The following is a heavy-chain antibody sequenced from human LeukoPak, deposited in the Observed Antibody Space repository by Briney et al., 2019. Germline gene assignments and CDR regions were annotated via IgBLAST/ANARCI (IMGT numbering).Heavy chain of an antibody. CDR1: GFTFSSYA. Sequence: GGSLRLSCAASGFTFSSYAMSWVRQAPGKGLEWVSSISGNGGSTYYTDSVKGRFTISRDNSKNTLYLQMNSLRAEDTAAYYCAKDLRVIVVTYYMDVWGKGTTVTVSS. D-gene: IGHD2-2*01. J-gene: IGHJ6*03. CDR2: ISGNGGST. V-gene: IGHV3-23*01. CDR3: AKDLRVIVVTYYMDV.